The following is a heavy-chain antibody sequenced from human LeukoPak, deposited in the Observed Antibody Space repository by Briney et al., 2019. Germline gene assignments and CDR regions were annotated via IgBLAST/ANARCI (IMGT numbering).Heavy chain of an antibody. V-gene: IGHV3-20*04. CDR2: INWNGGST. CDR3: AKIIVATLPDY. CDR1: GFTFDDYG. D-gene: IGHD5-12*01. J-gene: IGHJ4*02. Sequence: PGGSLRLSCAASGFTFDDYGMSWVRQAPGKGLEWVSGINWNGGSTGYADSVKGRFTISRDNAKNSLYLQMNSLRAEDTAVYYCAKIIVATLPDYWGQGTLVTVSS.